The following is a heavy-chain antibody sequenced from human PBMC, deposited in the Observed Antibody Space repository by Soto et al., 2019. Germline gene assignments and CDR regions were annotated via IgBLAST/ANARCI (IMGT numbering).Heavy chain of an antibody. D-gene: IGHD4-4*01. J-gene: IGHJ6*03. CDR2: IIPILGIV. CDR1: GGTFSSYT. Sequence: SVKVSCKASGGTFSSYTISWVRQAPGQGLEWMGRIIPILGIVKYAQKLQGRVTITADKSTSTAYMELSSLRSEDTAVYYCARHALGTTVTGLYYMDVWGKGTTVTVSS. CDR3: ARHALGTTVTGLYYMDV. V-gene: IGHV1-69*02.